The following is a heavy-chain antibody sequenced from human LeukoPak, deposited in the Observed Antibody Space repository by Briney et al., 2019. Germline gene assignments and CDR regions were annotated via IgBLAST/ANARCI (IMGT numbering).Heavy chain of an antibody. D-gene: IGHD5-18*01. J-gene: IGHJ6*03. V-gene: IGHV3-23*01. CDR1: GFTFSNYA. CDR3: AKDKAVSGYSYGLDYMDV. Sequence: HPGGSLRLSCAASGFTFSNYAMSWVRQAPGKGLEWVSAISGSASSTYYADSVKGRFTISSDNSKNTLYLQMNSLRAEDTAVYYCAKDKAVSGYSYGLDYMDVWGKGTTVTVSS. CDR2: ISGSASST.